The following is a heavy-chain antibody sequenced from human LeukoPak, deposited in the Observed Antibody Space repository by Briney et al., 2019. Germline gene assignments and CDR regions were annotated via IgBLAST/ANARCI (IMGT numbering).Heavy chain of an antibody. Sequence: SETLSLTCTVSGGSISTYYWTWIRQPPGKGLEWIGYIYYTGITNYNPSLKSRVTISVDTSKNQFSLKLSSVTAADTAVYYCAREGVRGVISEFDYWGQGTLVTVSS. CDR3: AREGVRGVISEFDY. CDR2: IYYTGIT. D-gene: IGHD3-10*01. V-gene: IGHV4-59*12. CDR1: GGSISTYY. J-gene: IGHJ4*02.